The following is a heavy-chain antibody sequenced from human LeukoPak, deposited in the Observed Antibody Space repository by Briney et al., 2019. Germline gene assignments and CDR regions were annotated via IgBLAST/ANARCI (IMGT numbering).Heavy chain of an antibody. J-gene: IGHJ6*02. CDR1: GFTFSTYG. Sequence: PGGSLRLSCAASGFTFSTYGMNWVRQAPGKGLEWVSYISSSGSTIYYADSVKGRFTISRDNAKNSLYLQMNSLRAEDTAVYYCARSLRSYDFWSGYYDHYYYYYGMDVWGQGTTVTVSS. CDR3: ARSLRSYDFWSGYYDHYYYYYGMDV. V-gene: IGHV3-48*04. CDR2: ISSSGSTI. D-gene: IGHD3-3*01.